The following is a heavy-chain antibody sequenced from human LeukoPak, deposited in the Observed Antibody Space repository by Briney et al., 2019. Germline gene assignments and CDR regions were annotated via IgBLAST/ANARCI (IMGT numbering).Heavy chain of an antibody. CDR1: GGSFSGYY. CDR3: ASRAPNYCSGGSCFAY. CDR2: INHSGST. D-gene: IGHD2-15*01. V-gene: IGHV4-34*01. J-gene: IGHJ4*02. Sequence: SETLSLTCAAYGGSFSGYYWSWIRQPPGKGLEWIGEINHSGSTNYNPSLKSRVTISVDTSKNQFSLKLSSVTAADTAVYYCASRAPNYCSGGSCFAYWGQGTLVTVSS.